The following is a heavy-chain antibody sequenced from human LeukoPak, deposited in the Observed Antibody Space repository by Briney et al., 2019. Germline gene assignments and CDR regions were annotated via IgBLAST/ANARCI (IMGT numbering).Heavy chain of an antibody. CDR3: ARVRNSDDAFDI. J-gene: IGHJ3*02. V-gene: IGHV4-34*01. D-gene: IGHD3-3*01. CDR1: GVSFSGYY. CDR2: INHSGST. Sequence: SETLSLTCAVYGVSFSGYYWSWIRQPPGKGLEWIGEINHSGSTNYNPSLKSRVTISVDTSKNQFSLKLSSVTAADTAVYYCARVRNSDDAFDIWGQGTMVTVSS.